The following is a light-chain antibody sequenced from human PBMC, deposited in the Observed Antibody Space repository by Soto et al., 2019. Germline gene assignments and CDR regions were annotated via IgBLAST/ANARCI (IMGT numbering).Light chain of an antibody. CDR1: KSVSNN. J-gene: IGKJ4*01. Sequence: EIVMTQSPATLSVSPGERAILSCRASKSVSNNLAWYQQKPGQAPRLLIYGASTRATGIPARFRGRESGTEFTLSVSSLQSEDSAIYYCQQYNNWPPLTFGGGTKVEIK. CDR3: QQYNNWPPLT. CDR2: GAS. V-gene: IGKV3-15*01.